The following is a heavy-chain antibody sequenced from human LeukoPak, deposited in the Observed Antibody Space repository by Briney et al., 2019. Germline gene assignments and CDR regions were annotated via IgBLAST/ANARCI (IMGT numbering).Heavy chain of an antibody. CDR2: ISGSGGST. Sequence: GGSLRLSCAASGFTFSSYAMSWVRQAPGKGLEWVSAISGSGGSTYYADSVKGRFTISRDNSKNTLYLQMTSLRAEDTAVYYCAKGPRVIDYFDYWGQGTLVTVSS. CDR1: GFTFSSYA. V-gene: IGHV3-23*01. J-gene: IGHJ4*02. D-gene: IGHD3-16*02. CDR3: AKGPRVIDYFDY.